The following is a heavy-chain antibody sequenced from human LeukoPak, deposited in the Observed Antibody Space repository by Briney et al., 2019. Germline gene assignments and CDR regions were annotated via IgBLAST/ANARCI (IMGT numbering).Heavy chain of an antibody. J-gene: IGHJ4*02. V-gene: IGHV4-59*01. CDR2: IHYSGST. Sequence: SETLSLTCIVSGGSISTSYWSWIRQPPGKELEWIGYIHYSGSTNYNPSLKSRVTISVDTSKNQFSLNLSSVTAADTAVYYCARETAYYCTDYWGQGTLVTVSS. CDR3: ARETAYYCTDY. D-gene: IGHD2-21*01. CDR1: GGSISTSY.